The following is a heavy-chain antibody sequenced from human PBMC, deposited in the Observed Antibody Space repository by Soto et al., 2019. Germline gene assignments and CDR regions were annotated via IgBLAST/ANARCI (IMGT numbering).Heavy chain of an antibody. CDR2: ISGTGDNI. CDR1: GFTFSSYA. J-gene: IGHJ4*02. D-gene: IGHD6-13*01. Sequence: EVQLSESGGGLVRPGGSLRLSCVASGFTFSSYAMAWVRQAPGKGLEWVSVISGTGDNIYYADSVKGRFTFARDNSKNKLNLQMNSMRAEDTAVYVCARDGRFSSRWYGWLGFWGQGTLVTVSS. CDR3: ARDGRFSSRWYGWLGF. V-gene: IGHV3-23*01.